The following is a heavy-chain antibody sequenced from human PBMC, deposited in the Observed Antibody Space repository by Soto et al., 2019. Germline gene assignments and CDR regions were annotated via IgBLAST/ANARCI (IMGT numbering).Heavy chain of an antibody. D-gene: IGHD6-19*01. CDR3: AREIGTSSGWLNWFDP. V-gene: IGHV3-11*01. CDR2: ISSSGSTI. J-gene: IGHJ5*02. Sequence: GGSLRLSCAASGFTFSDYYMSWIRQAPGKGLEWVSYISSSGSTIYYADSVKGRFTIPRDNAKNSLYLQMNSLRAEDTAVYYCAREIGTSSGWLNWFDPSGQATLVTVSS. CDR1: GFTFSDYY.